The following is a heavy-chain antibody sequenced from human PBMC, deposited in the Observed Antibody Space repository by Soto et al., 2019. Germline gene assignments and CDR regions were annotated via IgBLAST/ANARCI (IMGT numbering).Heavy chain of an antibody. Sequence: SESLSLTCTVSGGSISRDDYCWGWIGQTRRRGMECIGYIEYSGSTYYSPSLKSRVTIPINTYKNQFSLKFNSVTAADTAVDYCGSSYSHNSMDVWGQGTMVTVSS. CDR3: GSSYSHNSMDV. V-gene: IGHV4-30-4*08. D-gene: IGHD1-26*01. CDR2: IEYSGST. J-gene: IGHJ6*02. CDR1: GGSISRDDYC.